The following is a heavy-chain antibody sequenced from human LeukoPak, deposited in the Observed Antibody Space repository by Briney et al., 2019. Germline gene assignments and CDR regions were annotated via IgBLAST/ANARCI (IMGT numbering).Heavy chain of an antibody. CDR1: GGSFSGYY. CDR2: INHSGST. CDR3: ARALNPSRLGEFP. J-gene: IGHJ5*02. Sequence: PSETLSLTCAVYGGSFSGYYWSWIRQPPGKGLEWIGEINHSGSTNYNPSLKSRVTISVDTSKNQFSLKLSSVTAADTAVYYCARALNPSRLGEFPWGQGTLVTVSS. V-gene: IGHV4-34*01. D-gene: IGHD3-16*01.